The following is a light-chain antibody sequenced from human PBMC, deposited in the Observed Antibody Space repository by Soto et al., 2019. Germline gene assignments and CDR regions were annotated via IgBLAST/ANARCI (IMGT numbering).Light chain of an antibody. CDR2: DVT. V-gene: IGLV2-14*01. CDR1: SSDVGDNNY. Sequence: QSALTQPASVSGSPGQSITISCTGTSSDVGDNNYVSWYQQHPGKAPKLMIYDVTHRPSGISNRFSGSKSGNTASLTISGLQAEDEADYYCSSYTSSSTLYVFETGTKLTVL. CDR3: SSYTSSSTLYV. J-gene: IGLJ1*01.